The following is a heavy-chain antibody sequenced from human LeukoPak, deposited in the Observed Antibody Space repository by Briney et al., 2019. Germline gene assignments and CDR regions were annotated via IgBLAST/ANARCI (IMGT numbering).Heavy chain of an antibody. CDR2: INHSGST. CDR1: GGSFSGYY. J-gene: IGHJ5*02. Sequence: SETLSLTCAVYGGSFSGYYWSWIRQPPGKGLEWIGEINHSGSTNYNPSLKSRVTISVDTSKNQFSLKLSSVTAADTAVYYCASASGHSSGLDWFDPW. D-gene: IGHD3-22*01. CDR3: ASASGHSSGLDWFDP. V-gene: IGHV4-34*01.